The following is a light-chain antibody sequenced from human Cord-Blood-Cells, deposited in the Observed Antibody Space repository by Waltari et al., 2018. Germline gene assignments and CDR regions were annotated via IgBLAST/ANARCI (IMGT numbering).Light chain of an antibody. Sequence: EIVLTQSPGTLSLSPGERATLACRASQSVSSSYLAWDQQKPGQAPRLLIYGASSSSTGIPDRCSGSGSGTDFTLTISRLEPEDFAVYYWQQYGSSRTFGQGTKVEIK. CDR3: QQYGSSRT. CDR1: QSVSSSY. J-gene: IGKJ1*01. V-gene: IGKV3-20*01. CDR2: GAS.